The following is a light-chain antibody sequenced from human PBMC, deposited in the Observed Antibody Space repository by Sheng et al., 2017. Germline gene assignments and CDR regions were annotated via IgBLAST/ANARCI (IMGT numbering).Light chain of an antibody. V-gene: IGKV1-27*01. CDR3: QKYNTIPLT. CDR2: AAS. J-gene: IGKJ1*01. Sequence: DMEMTQSPSSLSASVGDRVTITCRASQDISSHLAWYQQKPGKAPILIYAASSLQSGVPSRFSGSGYGTDFTLTISSLQPEDVATYYCQKYNTIPLTFGQGTKVESK. CDR1: QDISSH.